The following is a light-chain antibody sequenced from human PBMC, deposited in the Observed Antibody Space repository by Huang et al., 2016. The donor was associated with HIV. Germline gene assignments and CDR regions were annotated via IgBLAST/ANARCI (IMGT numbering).Light chain of an antibody. J-gene: IGKJ1*01. V-gene: IGKV1-6*02. CDR2: AAS. CDR3: LQDFTYPRT. Sequence: AIQLTQSPSSLSASVGDRVTITCRASQDITNDLGWYQQKPGKALKLLISAASTLRNGVPSRFSCSGSGTDFTLTISSLQPEDFATYFCLQDFTYPRTFGQGTRVEI. CDR1: QDITND.